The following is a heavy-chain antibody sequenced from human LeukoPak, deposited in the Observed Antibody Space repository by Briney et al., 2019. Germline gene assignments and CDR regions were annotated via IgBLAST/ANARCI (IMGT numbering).Heavy chain of an antibody. D-gene: IGHD3-22*01. CDR2: INHSGST. CDR1: GGSFSGYY. V-gene: IGHV4-34*01. Sequence: SETLSLACAVYGGSFSGYYWSWIRQPPGKGLEWIGEINHSGSTNYNPSLKSRVTISVDTSKNQFSLKLSSVTAADTAVYYCARGSRLYYYDSSGYYYRPVWGQGTLVTVSS. J-gene: IGHJ4*02. CDR3: ARGSRLYYYDSSGYYYRPV.